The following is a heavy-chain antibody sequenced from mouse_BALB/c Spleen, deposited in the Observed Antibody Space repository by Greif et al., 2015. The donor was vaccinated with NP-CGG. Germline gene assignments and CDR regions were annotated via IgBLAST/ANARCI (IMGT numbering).Heavy chain of an antibody. D-gene: IGHD1-1*01. V-gene: IGHV5-6-4*01. CDR3: TRDRDYYGSSFYFDY. J-gene: IGHJ2*01. Sequence: EVKLVESGGGLVKPGGSLKLSCAASGFTFSSYTMSRVRQTPEKRLEWVATISSGGSYTYYPDSVKGRFTISRDNAKNTLYLQMSSLKSEDTAMYYCTRDRDYYGSSFYFDYWGQGTTLTVSS. CDR2: ISSGGSYT. CDR1: GFTFSSYT.